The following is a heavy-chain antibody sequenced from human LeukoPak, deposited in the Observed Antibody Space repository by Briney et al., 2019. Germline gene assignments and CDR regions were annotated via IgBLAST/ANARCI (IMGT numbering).Heavy chain of an antibody. J-gene: IGHJ4*02. CDR1: GFTFSSYW. D-gene: IGHD2-15*01. V-gene: IGHV3-7*01. Sequence: GGSLRLSCAASGFTFSSYWMSWVRQAPGKGLEWVANINKDGSEKYYVDSVKGRFTISRDNAKNSPYLQMNSLRAEDTAVYYCARRYCSDGSCYSVDYWGQGTLVTVSS. CDR3: ARRYCSDGSCYSVDY. CDR2: INKDGSEK.